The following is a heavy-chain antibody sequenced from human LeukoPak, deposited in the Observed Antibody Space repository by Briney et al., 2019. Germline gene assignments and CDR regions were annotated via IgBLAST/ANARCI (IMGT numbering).Heavy chain of an antibody. J-gene: IGHJ4*02. Sequence: GGSLRLSCAASGFTFSSYWMSWVRQAPGKGLEGVANIKQDGSEKYYVDSVKGRFTISRDNAKNSLYLQMNSLRAEDTAVYYCARGAVGWFGELLYYFDYWGQGTLVTVSS. CDR2: IKQDGSEK. D-gene: IGHD3-10*01. CDR3: ARGAVGWFGELLYYFDY. CDR1: GFTFSSYW. V-gene: IGHV3-7*01.